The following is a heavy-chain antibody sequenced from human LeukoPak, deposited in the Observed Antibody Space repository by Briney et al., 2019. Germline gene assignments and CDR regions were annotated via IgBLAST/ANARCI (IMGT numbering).Heavy chain of an antibody. CDR2: VGGGDDI. D-gene: IGHD1-14*01. J-gene: IGHJ4*02. CDR3: AKDATPRNRLCGHFDS. Sequence: WGSLRLSCVASGFTFNIYGMSWVRQAPGKGLEWVSSVGGGDDIHYAASVKGRFTGYRDDAKNPVDLQMNSLRVEDTAIYFCAKDATPRNRLCGHFDSWAQGTLVSVSS. V-gene: IGHV3-23*01. CDR1: GFTFNIYG.